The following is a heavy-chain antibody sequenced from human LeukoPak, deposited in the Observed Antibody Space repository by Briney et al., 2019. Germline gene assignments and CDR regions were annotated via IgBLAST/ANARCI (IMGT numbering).Heavy chain of an antibody. Sequence: GGSLRLSCKASGFSFSLYAMSWVRQAPGKGLEWVSVIYSGGSTYYADSVKGRFTISRDNSKNTLYLQMNSLRAEDTAVYYCAKGLRYFDWYQYYFDYWGQGTLVTVSS. J-gene: IGHJ4*02. CDR1: GFSFSLYA. CDR2: IYSGGST. V-gene: IGHV3-53*01. D-gene: IGHD3-9*01. CDR3: AKGLRYFDWYQYYFDY.